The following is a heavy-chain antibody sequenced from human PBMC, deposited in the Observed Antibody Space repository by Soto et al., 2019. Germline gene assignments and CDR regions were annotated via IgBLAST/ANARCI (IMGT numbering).Heavy chain of an antibody. CDR2: IFSSDEK. CDR1: GFSLSNARMG. V-gene: IGHV2-26*01. J-gene: IGHJ4*02. D-gene: IGHD6-19*01. Sequence: QVTLRESGPVLVKPTETLTLTCTVSGFSLSNARMGVTWIRQPPGKALEWLAHIFSSDEKSYSTVLKSRLTISQDTSKSQVVLTMTNMDPVDTATYYCARPGITVAAGDYWGQGTLVTVSS. CDR3: ARPGITVAAGDY.